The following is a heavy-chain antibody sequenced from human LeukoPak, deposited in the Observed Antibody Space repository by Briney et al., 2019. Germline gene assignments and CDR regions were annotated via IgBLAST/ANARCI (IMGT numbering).Heavy chain of an antibody. V-gene: IGHV3-30-3*01. D-gene: IGHD3-22*01. CDR2: ISYDGSNK. CDR3: ARDAAQGDYYDSSGYSL. Sequence: PGGSLRLSCAASGFTFSSYAMHWVRQAPGKGLEWVAVISYDGSNKYYADSVKGRFTISRDNSKNTLYLQMNSLRAEDTAVYYCARDAAQGDYYDSSGYSLWGQGTLVTVSS. CDR1: GFTFSSYA. J-gene: IGHJ4*02.